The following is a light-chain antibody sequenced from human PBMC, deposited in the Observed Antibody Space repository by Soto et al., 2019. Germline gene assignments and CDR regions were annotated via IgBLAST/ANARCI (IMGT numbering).Light chain of an antibody. J-gene: IGKJ3*01. Sequence: DIQMTQSPSSVSASVGDRVTFTCRASQHISSWLAWYQQKPGQAPKLLIAAASILQSGVPARFSGSGYGTDFTLTISSLQTEDCATYFCQQANTFPFTFGPGTTLEIK. CDR2: AAS. V-gene: IGKV1-12*02. CDR3: QQANTFPFT. CDR1: QHISSW.